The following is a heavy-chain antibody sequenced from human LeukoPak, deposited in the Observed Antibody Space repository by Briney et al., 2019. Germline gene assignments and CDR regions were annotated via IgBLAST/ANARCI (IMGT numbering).Heavy chain of an antibody. V-gene: IGHV4-4*07. D-gene: IGHD3-3*01. Sequence: SETLSLTCTVSGGSISSYYWSGIRQPAGKGREWVVRIYTSGSTNYNPSLKSRVTMSVDTSKNRFSLKLSSVTAADTAVYYCARVGFYGSAFDIWGQGTMVTVSS. CDR1: GGSISSYY. CDR2: IYTSGST. J-gene: IGHJ3*02. CDR3: ARVGFYGSAFDI.